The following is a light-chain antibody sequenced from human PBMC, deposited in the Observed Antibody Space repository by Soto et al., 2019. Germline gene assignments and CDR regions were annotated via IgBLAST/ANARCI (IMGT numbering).Light chain of an antibody. CDR2: GAS. V-gene: IGKV3-20*01. CDR1: QSVSSSD. Sequence: ESVLTQSPGTLSLSPGERATLSCRASQSVSSSDLAWYQQKPGQAPRLLIYGASSRDTGIRDRSSGSGSGTDFTLTISRLEPEDVAVYYCQQYGSSPLWSFGQGTKVEIK. J-gene: IGKJ1*01. CDR3: QQYGSSPLWS.